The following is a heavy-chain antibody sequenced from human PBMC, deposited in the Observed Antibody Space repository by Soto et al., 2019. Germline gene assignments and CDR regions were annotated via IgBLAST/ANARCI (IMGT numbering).Heavy chain of an antibody. J-gene: IGHJ6*02. CDR2: INPNSGDT. CDR1: GYTFSGYY. D-gene: IGHD6-19*01. CDR3: ARDVVAGRYYYGMDV. Sequence: ASVKVSCKASGYTFSGYYIQWVRQAPGQGLEWMGWINPNSGDTNYAQKFQGRVTMTRDTSISTAYMELSRLTSADTAVYWCARDVVAGRYYYGMDVWGPGTTVTV. V-gene: IGHV1-2*02.